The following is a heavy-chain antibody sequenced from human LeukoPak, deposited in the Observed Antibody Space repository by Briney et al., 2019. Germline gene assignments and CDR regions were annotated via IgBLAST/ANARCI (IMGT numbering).Heavy chain of an antibody. CDR3: ARSGGDDDAFDI. D-gene: IGHD3-10*01. CDR1: GFTFSSYD. Sequence: GGSLRLSCAASGFTFSSYDMHWVRQATGKGLEWVSAIGTAGDTYYPGSVKGRFTISRENAKTSLYLQMNSLRAGDTAVYYCARSGGDDDAFDIWGQGTMVTVSS. CDR2: IGTAGDT. V-gene: IGHV3-13*01. J-gene: IGHJ3*02.